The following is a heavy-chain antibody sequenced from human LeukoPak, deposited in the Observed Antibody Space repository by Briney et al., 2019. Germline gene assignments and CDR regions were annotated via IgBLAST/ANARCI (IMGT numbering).Heavy chain of an antibody. D-gene: IGHD3-10*01. CDR1: GYTFTSYG. J-gene: IGHJ5*02. Sequence: GASVKVSCKASGYTFTSYGISWVRQAPGQGLEWMGWISAYNGNTNYAQKLQGRVTMTTDTSTSTAYMELRSLRSDDTAVYYCARDRYYYGSESYPSGWFDPWGQGTLVTVSS. CDR2: ISAYNGNT. CDR3: ARDRYYYGSESYPSGWFDP. V-gene: IGHV1-18*01.